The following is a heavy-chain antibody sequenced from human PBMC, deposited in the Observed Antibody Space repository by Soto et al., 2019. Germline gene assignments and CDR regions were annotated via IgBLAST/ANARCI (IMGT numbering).Heavy chain of an antibody. CDR3: ARGLEWLHNLYYFDY. CDR1: GGTFSSYA. D-gene: IGHD3-3*01. CDR2: IIPIFGTA. J-gene: IGHJ4*02. V-gene: IGHV1-69*06. Sequence: GASVKVSCKASGGTFSSYAISWVRQAPGQGLEWMGGIIPIFGTANYAQKFQGRVTITADKSTSTAYMELSSLRSEDTAVYYCARGLEWLHNLYYFDYWGQGTLVTVSS.